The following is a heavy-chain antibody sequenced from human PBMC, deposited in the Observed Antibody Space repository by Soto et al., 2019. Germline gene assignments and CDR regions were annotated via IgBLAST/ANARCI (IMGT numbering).Heavy chain of an antibody. D-gene: IGHD3-10*02. CDR3: AAMFELLNWFDP. Sequence: GGSLRLSCAASGFTLSSYAMSWVRQAPGKGLEWVSVISGSGGSTYYADSVKGRFTISRDNSKNTLFLQMNSLRAEDTALYYCAAMFELLNWFDPWGQGTLVTVSS. J-gene: IGHJ5*02. CDR2: ISGSGGST. V-gene: IGHV3-23*01. CDR1: GFTLSSYA.